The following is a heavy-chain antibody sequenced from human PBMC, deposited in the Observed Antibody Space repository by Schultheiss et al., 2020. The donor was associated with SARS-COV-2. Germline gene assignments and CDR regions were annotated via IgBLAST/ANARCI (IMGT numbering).Heavy chain of an antibody. CDR1: GYSFTSYW. J-gene: IGHJ4*02. D-gene: IGHD3-3*01. V-gene: IGHV5-51*01. CDR2: IYPGDSDT. Sequence: GESLKISCKGSGYSFTSYWIGWVRLMPGKGLEWMGIIYPGDSDTRYSPSFQGQVTISADKSISTAYLQWSSLKASDTAMYYCARATWEWLSPLHFDRWGQGTLVTVSS. CDR3: ARATWEWLSPLHFDR.